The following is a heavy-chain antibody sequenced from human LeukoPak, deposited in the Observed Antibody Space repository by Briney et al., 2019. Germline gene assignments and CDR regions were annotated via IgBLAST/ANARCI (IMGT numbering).Heavy chain of an antibody. J-gene: IGHJ4*02. D-gene: IGHD5-12*01. V-gene: IGHV4-39*01. CDR1: GVSLSSSGYY. CDR3: ARHVCYEYFDY. Sequence: LETLSLTCTVSGVSLSSSGYYWGGIRETPGKRLEWICSIDYSGTTSYNRSLKTRVAISVDTSKYQFSLKLSSVTAADKSVYYCARHVCYEYFDYWGQGALVTVSS. CDR2: IDYSGTT.